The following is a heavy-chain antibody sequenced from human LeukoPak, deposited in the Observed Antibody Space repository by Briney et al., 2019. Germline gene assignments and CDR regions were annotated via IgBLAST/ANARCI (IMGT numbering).Heavy chain of an antibody. CDR2: ISYDGSNK. CDR1: GFTFSSYA. V-gene: IGHV3-30*04. CDR3: ARDYYGMDV. Sequence: PGRSLRLSCAASGFTFSSYAMHWVRQAPGKGLEWVAVISYDGSNKYYADSVKGRLTISRDNSKNTLYLQMNSLRAEDTAVYYCARDYYGMDVWGKGTTVTVSS. J-gene: IGHJ6*04.